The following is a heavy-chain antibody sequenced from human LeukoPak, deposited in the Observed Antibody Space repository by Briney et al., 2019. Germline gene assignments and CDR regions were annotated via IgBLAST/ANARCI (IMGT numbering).Heavy chain of an antibody. CDR1: GFTFSSYS. CDR3: ARAGLSIAARPDY. Sequence: GGSLRLSCAASGFTFSSYSMNWVRQAPGKGLEWVSSISSSSSYIYYADSVKGRFTISRDNAKNSLYLQMNSLRAEDTAVYYCARAGLSIAARPDYWGQGTLVTVSS. J-gene: IGHJ4*02. D-gene: IGHD6-6*01. CDR2: ISSSSSYI. V-gene: IGHV3-21*01.